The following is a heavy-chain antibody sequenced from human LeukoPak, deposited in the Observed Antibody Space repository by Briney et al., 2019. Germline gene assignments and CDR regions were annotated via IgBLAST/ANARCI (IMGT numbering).Heavy chain of an antibody. CDR1: GFTFSRYW. V-gene: IGHV3-7*01. J-gene: IGHJ4*02. D-gene: IGHD3-22*01. CDR3: TKYPDNSGYSDY. Sequence: GGSLRLSCVTSGFTFSRYWLEWVRQAPGKGLEWVANINQDGSLKNYVDSVKGRFTISRDNAKNSLYLQMSSLRAEDTAVYYCTKYPDNSGYSDYWSQGTLLTVSS. CDR2: INQDGSLK.